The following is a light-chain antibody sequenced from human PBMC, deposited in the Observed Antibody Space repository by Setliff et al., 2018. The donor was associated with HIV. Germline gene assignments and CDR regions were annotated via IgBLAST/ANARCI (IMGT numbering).Light chain of an antibody. J-gene: IGLJ1*01. CDR3: QSYDSSLSASFV. Sequence: QSALTQPASVSGSPGQSITISCTGTSSDVGGYNYVSWYQQHPGKAPKLMIYEVSNRPSGVPDRFSGSKSGTSASLAITGLQAEDEADYYCQSYDSSLSASFVFGTGTKVTVL. CDR1: SSDVGGYNY. CDR2: EVS. V-gene: IGLV2-14*01.